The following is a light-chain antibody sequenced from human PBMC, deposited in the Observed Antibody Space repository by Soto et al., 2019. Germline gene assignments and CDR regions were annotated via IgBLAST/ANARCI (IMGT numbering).Light chain of an antibody. J-gene: IGKJ1*01. CDR2: RAS. CDR3: QQSYSSPPWT. Sequence: DIQMTQSPASPSASVGDRVTISCRASQTISTFLNWYQQKPGTAPRLLIYRASSVQSGVPPRFSGSGSGRDFTLTISSLRPEDIATYFCQQSYSSPPWTFGQGTKVEV. V-gene: IGKV1-39*01. CDR1: QTISTF.